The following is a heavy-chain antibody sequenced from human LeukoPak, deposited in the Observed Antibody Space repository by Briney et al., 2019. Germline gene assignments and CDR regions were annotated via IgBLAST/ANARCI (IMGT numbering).Heavy chain of an antibody. CDR3: AKGPYYYDSSGYYFDY. V-gene: IGHV3-21*04. D-gene: IGHD3-22*01. CDR2: ISSDSWSK. CDR1: GFSFSIFS. J-gene: IGHJ4*02. Sequence: GGSLRLSCAASGFSFSIFSMNWVRQAPGKGPEWVSSISSDSWSKYYADSVKGRFTISRDNSKNTLYLQMNSLRAEDTAVYYCAKGPYYYDSSGYYFDYWGQGTLVTVSS.